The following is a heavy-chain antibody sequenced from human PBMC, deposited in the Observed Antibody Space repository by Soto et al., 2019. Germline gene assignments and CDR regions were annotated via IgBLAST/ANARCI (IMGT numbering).Heavy chain of an antibody. D-gene: IGHD3-10*01. Sequence: GGSLRLSCAASGFTFSSYAMSWVRQAPGKGLEWVSAISGSGGSTYYADSVKGRFTISRDNSKNTLYLQMNSLRAEDTAVYYCAKDPGSMVRGVIKGYFDYWGQGTLVTVSS. CDR3: AKDPGSMVRGVIKGYFDY. CDR2: ISGSGGST. V-gene: IGHV3-23*01. CDR1: GFTFSSYA. J-gene: IGHJ4*02.